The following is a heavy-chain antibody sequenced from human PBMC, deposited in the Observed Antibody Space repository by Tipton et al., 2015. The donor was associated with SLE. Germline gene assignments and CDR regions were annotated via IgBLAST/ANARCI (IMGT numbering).Heavy chain of an antibody. CDR3: AKYASGTMFEY. J-gene: IGHJ4*02. D-gene: IGHD3-10*01. Sequence: TLSLTCTVSGGSISGHYWSWIRQPPGKGLEWIGNIYYSGNTDYNPSLKSRVTISVDTSKNQFSLKLRSVTAADTAVYYCAKYASGTMFEYWGQGTLVTVSS. CDR1: GGSISGHY. CDR2: IYYSGNT. V-gene: IGHV4-59*11.